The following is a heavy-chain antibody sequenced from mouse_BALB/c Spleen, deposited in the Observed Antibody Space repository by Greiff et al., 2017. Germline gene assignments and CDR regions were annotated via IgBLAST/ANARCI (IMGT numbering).Heavy chain of an antibody. D-gene: IGHD4-1*01. CDR3: TSPELGRFAY. CDR1: GYTFTSYW. CDR2: IYPGNSDT. V-gene: IGHV1-5*01. Sequence: EVQLQQSGTVLVRPGASVKMSCKASGYTFTSYWMHWVKQRPGQGLEWIGAIYPGNSDTSYNQKFKGKAKLTAVTSTSTAYMELSSLTNEDSAVYYCTSPELGRFAYWGQGTLVTVSA. J-gene: IGHJ3*01.